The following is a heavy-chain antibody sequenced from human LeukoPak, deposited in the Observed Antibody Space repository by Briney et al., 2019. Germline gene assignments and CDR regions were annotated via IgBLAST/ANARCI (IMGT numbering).Heavy chain of an antibody. V-gene: IGHV3-30*18. J-gene: IGHJ4*02. D-gene: IGHD6-13*01. CDR1: GFTFSSYG. CDR2: ISYDGSNK. CDR3: AKDQGSWAYGLAAAGNLDY. Sequence: PGGSLRLSCAASGFTFSSYGMHWVRQAPGKGLEWVAVISYDGSNKYYADSVKGRFTISRGNSKNTLYLQMNSLRAEDTAVYYCAKDQGSWAYGLAAAGNLDYWGQGTLVTVSS.